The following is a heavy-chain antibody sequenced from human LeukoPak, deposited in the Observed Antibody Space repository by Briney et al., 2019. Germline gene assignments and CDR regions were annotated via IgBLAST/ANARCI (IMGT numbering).Heavy chain of an antibody. J-gene: IGHJ6*02. CDR2: ITGTGGST. V-gene: IGHV3-23*01. CDR1: GFTFASYA. D-gene: IGHD3-10*01. Sequence: GGSLRLSCAASGFTFASYAMSWVRQAPGKGLEWVSCITGTGGSTYYADSVKGRFTISRDNAKNSLYLQMNSLRDEDTAVYYCARVGPLWFGELFTPLPYYYYYGMDVWGQGTTVTVSS. CDR3: ARVGPLWFGELFTPLPYYYYYGMDV.